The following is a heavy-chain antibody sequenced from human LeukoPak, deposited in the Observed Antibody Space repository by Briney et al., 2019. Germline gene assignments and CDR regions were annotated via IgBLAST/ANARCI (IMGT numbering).Heavy chain of an antibody. V-gene: IGHV4-59*01. D-gene: IGHD1-26*01. CDR3: ARDSFGVGATTAFDY. CDR1: GGSISSYY. CDR2: IYYSGST. J-gene: IGHJ4*02. Sequence: SETLPLTCTVSGGSISSYYWSWIRQPPGKGLEWIGYIYYSGSTNYNPSLKSRVTISVDTSKNQFSLKLSSVTAADTAVYYCARDSFGVGATTAFDYWGQGTLVTVSP.